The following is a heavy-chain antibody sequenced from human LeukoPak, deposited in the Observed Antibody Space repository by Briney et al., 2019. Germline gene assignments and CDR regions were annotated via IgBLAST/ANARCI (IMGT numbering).Heavy chain of an antibody. CDR3: ARGMVVPAAIYYYYYYMDV. J-gene: IGHJ6*03. V-gene: IGHV4-34*01. D-gene: IGHD2-2*01. CDR2: ITHSGST. Sequence: SETLSLTCAVYGGSFSGYYWSWIRQPPGKGLEWIGEITHSGSTNYNPSLKSRVTISVDTSKNQFSLKLSSVTAADTAVYYCARGMVVPAAIYYYYYYMDVWGKGTTVTVSS. CDR1: GGSFSGYY.